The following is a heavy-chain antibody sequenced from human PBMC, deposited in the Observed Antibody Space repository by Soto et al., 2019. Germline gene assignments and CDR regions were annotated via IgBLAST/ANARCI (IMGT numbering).Heavy chain of an antibody. J-gene: IGHJ6*02. CDR3: ARDSRIAVAGNLDYYYYGMDV. V-gene: IGHV3-48*02. CDR1: GFTFSSYS. D-gene: IGHD6-19*01. Sequence: PGGSLRLSCAASGFTFSSYSMNWVRQAPGKGLEWVLYISSSSSTIYYADSVKGRFTISRDNAKNSLYLQMNSLRDEDTAVYYCARDSRIAVAGNLDYYYYGMDVWGQGTTVTVSS. CDR2: ISSSSSTI.